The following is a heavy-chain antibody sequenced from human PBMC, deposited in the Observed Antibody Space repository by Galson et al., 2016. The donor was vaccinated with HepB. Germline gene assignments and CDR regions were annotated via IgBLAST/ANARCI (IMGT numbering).Heavy chain of an antibody. D-gene: IGHD2-2*01. CDR3: ARDLSGMPDF. V-gene: IGHV6-1*01. CDR1: WDSVSSNSAA. J-gene: IGHJ4*02. CDR2: TYYRSKWYN. Sequence: CAISWDSVSSNSAAWNWIRQSPSRGLEWLGRTYYRSKWYNDYAVSVKSRIIINPDTSKNQFSLQLNSVTPEDTAVYFCARDLSGMPDFWGQGTLVTVSS.